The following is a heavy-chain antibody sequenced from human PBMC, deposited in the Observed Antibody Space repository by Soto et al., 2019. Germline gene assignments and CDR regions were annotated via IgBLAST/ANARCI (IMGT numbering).Heavy chain of an antibody. J-gene: IGHJ4*02. V-gene: IGHV3-48*03. CDR2: MSSGGSTI. CDR1: GFTFNHYE. CDR3: AKFGMATTKRSPPYYIDY. D-gene: IGHD1-1*01. Sequence: PGGSLRLSCAASGFTFNHYEMNWVRQAPGKGLEWVSFMSSGGSTIYYTDSVKGRFTISRDNAKNTLYLQMNSLRAEDTAVYYCAKFGMATTKRSPPYYIDYWGQGALVTVSS.